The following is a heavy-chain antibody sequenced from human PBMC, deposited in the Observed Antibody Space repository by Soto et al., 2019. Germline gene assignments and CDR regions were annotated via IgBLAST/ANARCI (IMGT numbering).Heavy chain of an antibody. Sequence: HPGGSLRLSCAASGFTFSSYAMHWVRQAPGKGLEWVAVISYDGSNKYYADSVKGRFTISRDNSKNTLYLQMNSLRAEDTAVYYCARGIAAASFDYWGQGTLVTVSS. J-gene: IGHJ4*02. V-gene: IGHV3-30-3*01. CDR1: GFTFSSYA. CDR2: ISYDGSNK. CDR3: ARGIAAASFDY. D-gene: IGHD6-13*01.